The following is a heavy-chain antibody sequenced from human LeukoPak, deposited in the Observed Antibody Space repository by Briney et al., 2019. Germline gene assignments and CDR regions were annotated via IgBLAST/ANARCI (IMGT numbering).Heavy chain of an antibody. CDR2: ISYDGSNK. CDR3: AKDWNDGGGFDY. J-gene: IGHJ4*02. D-gene: IGHD1-1*01. Sequence: GGSLRLSCAASGFTFSSYAMHWVRQAPGKGLEWVAVISYDGSNKYYADSVKGRFTISRDNSKNTLYLQMNSLRAEDTAVYYCAKDWNDGGGFDYWGQGTLVTVSS. CDR1: GFTFSSYA. V-gene: IGHV3-30-3*01.